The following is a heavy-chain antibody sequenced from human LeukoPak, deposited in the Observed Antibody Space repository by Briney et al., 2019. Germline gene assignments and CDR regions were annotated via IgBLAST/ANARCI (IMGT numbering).Heavy chain of an antibody. J-gene: IGHJ4*02. CDR3: ADSGGYYGSGSLDY. CDR2: ISSSSSYI. Sequence: GGSPRLSCAASGFTFSSYSMNWVRQAPGKGLEWVSSISSSSSYIYYADSVKGRFTISRDNAKNSLYLQMNSLRAEDTAVYYCADSGGYYGSGSLDYWGQGTLVTVSS. D-gene: IGHD3-10*01. V-gene: IGHV3-21*01. CDR1: GFTFSSYS.